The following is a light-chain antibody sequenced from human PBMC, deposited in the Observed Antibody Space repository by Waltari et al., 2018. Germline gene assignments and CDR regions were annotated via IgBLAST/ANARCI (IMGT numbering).Light chain of an antibody. J-gene: IGLJ3*02. CDR1: SSDVGTYNY. V-gene: IGLV2-14*03. CDR3: SSYITTNTLEL. Sequence: QSALTQPVSVSGSPGQSITISCPGTSSDVGTYNYVSWFQQHPGKAPKLLIYDVSYRPSGVSYRFSGSKSGNTASLTISGLQAEDEADYYCSSYITTNTLELFGGGTSLTVL. CDR2: DVS.